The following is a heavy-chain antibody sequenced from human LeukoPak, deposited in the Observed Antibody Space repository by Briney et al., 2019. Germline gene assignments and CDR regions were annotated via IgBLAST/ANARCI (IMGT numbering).Heavy chain of an antibody. CDR2: IYSGGST. Sequence: GGSLRLSCAASGFTVSSNYMSWVRQAPGKGLECVSVIYSGGSTYYADSVKGRFTISRDNSKNTLYLQMNSLRAEDTAVYYCARVLRYFDWTYYYGMDVLGQGTTVTVSS. CDR1: GFTVSSNY. V-gene: IGHV3-53*01. CDR3: ARVLRYFDWTYYYGMDV. J-gene: IGHJ6*02. D-gene: IGHD3-9*01.